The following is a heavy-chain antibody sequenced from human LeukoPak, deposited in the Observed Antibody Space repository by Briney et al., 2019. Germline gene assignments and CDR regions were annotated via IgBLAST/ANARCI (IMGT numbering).Heavy chain of an antibody. J-gene: IGHJ4*02. CDR2: IKQDGSEK. D-gene: IGHD3-3*01. Sequence: PGGSLRLSCAASGFTFSSYWMSWVRQAPGKGLEWVANIKQDGSEKYYVDSVKGRFTISRDNAKNSLYLQMNSLRAEDTAVYYCARQSPRDLWSGYRITFDYWGQGTLVTVSS. V-gene: IGHV3-7*01. CDR1: GFTFSSYW. CDR3: ARQSPRDLWSGYRITFDY.